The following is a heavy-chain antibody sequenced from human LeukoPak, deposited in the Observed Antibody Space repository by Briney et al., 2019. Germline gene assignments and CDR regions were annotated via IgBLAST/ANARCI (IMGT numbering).Heavy chain of an antibody. J-gene: IGHJ4*02. CDR2: ISGSGGST. V-gene: IGHV3-23*01. CDR1: GFTFSSYA. D-gene: IGHD1-26*01. CDR3: AKDYRRVGATKSAFDY. Sequence: QPGGSLRLSCAASGFTFSSYAMSWVRQAPGKGLEWASAISGSGGSTYYADSVKGRFTISRDNSKNTLYLQMNSLRAEDTAVCYCAKDYRRVGATKSAFDYWGQGTLVTVSS.